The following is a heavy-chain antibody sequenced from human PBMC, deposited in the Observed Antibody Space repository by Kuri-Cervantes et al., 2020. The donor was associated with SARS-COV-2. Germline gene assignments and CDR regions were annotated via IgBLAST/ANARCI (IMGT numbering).Heavy chain of an antibody. V-gene: IGHV3-30*03. CDR2: ISYDGSNK. CDR3: ARSFRYRSGGSCYDYYYGMDV. CDR1: GFTFSSYG. J-gene: IGHJ6*02. D-gene: IGHD2-15*01. Sequence: GGSLRLSCAASGFTFSSYGMHWVRQAPGKGLEWVAVISYDGSNKYYADSVKGRFTISRDNSKNTLYLQMNSLRAEDTAVYYCARSFRYRSGGSCYDYYYGMDVWGQGTTVTVSS.